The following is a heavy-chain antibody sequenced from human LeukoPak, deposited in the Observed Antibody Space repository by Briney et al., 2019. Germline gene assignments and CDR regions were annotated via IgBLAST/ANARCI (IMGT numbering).Heavy chain of an antibody. CDR1: GGSFSGHY. D-gene: IGHD2-21*02. Sequence: SSETLSLTCAVYGGSFSGHYWSWIRQPPGKGLEWIGYIYYSGSANYNPSLKSRVTISVDTSKNQFSLKLSSVTAADTAVYYCARWGRVTDYWGQGTLVTVSS. CDR2: IYYSGSA. J-gene: IGHJ4*02. CDR3: ARWGRVTDY. V-gene: IGHV4-59*11.